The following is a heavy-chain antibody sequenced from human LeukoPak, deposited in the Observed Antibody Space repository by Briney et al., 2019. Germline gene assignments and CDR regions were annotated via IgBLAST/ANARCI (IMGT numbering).Heavy chain of an antibody. D-gene: IGHD3-22*01. V-gene: IGHV1-69*05. J-gene: IGHJ4*02. CDR1: GGTFSSYA. CDR3: ARVRSSGYYPGDFDY. Sequence: SVKVPCKASGGTFSSYAISWVRQAPGQGLEWMGGIIPIFGTANYAQKFQGRVTITTDESTSTAYMELSSLRSEDTAVYYCARVRSSGYYPGDFDYWGQGTLVTVSS. CDR2: IIPIFGTA.